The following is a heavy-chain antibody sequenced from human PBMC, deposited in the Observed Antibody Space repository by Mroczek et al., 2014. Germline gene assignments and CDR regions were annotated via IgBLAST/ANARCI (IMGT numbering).Heavy chain of an antibody. CDR1: GFTFSSYG. J-gene: IGHJ4*02. CDR2: IWYDGSNK. V-gene: IGHV3-33*01. Sequence: QVQLVQSGGGVVQPGRSLRLSCAASGFTFSSYGMHWVRQAPGKGLEWVAVIWYDGSNKYYADSVKGRFTISRDNSKNTLYLQMNSLRAEDTAVYYCARGPSITIFGVVTNFDYWGQGTLVTVSS. D-gene: IGHD3-3*01. CDR3: ARGPSITIFGVVTNFDY.